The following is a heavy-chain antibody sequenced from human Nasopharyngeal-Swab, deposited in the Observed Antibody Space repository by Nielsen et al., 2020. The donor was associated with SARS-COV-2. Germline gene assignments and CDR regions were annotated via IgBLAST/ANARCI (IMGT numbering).Heavy chain of an antibody. CDR2: ISYDGSNK. D-gene: IGHD6-6*01. J-gene: IGHJ4*02. CDR3: ARGSSSYYFDY. V-gene: IGHV3-30-3*01. Sequence: GGSLRLSCAASGFTFSSCAMHWVRQAPGKGLEWVAVISYDGSNKYYADSVKGRFTISRDNSKNTLYLQMNSLRAEDTAVYYCARGSSSYYFDYWGQGTLVTVSS. CDR1: GFTFSSCA.